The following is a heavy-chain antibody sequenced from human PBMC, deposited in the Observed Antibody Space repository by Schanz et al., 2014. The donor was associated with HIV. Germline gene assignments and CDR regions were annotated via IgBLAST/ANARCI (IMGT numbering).Heavy chain of an antibody. CDR3: AKVGRIYSTTWIDY. CDR1: GFTFSSSG. V-gene: IGHV3-33*06. J-gene: IGHJ4*02. D-gene: IGHD2-2*01. CDR2: MWYDESHK. Sequence: QVQLVESGGGVVQPGRSLRLSCTASGFTFSSSGMHWVRQAPGKGLEWVAAMWYDESHKGYADSVKGRFTISRDNSKNTLYLEMNSLRPEDTAVYYCAKVGRIYSTTWIDYWGQGTLVTVSS.